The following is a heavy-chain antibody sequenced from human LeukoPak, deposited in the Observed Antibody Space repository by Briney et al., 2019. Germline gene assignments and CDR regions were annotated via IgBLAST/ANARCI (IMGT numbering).Heavy chain of an antibody. J-gene: IGHJ4*02. D-gene: IGHD3-22*01. Sequence: PGGSLRLSCAASGFTFSSYAMSWVRQAPGKGPEWVSAISGSGGSTYYADSVKGRFTISRDNSKNTLYLQMNSLRAEDTAVYYCAKPLNYYDSSGYYYFFVDWGQGTLVTVSS. CDR1: GFTFSSYA. CDR2: ISGSGGST. CDR3: AKPLNYYDSSGYYYFFVD. V-gene: IGHV3-23*01.